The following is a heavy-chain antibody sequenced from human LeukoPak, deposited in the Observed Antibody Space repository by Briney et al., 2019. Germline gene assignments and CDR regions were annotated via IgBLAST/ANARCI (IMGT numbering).Heavy chain of an antibody. Sequence: GGSLRLSCAASGFTFDDYAMHWVRQAPGKGLEWVSGISWNSGSIGYADSVKGRFTISRDNAKNSLYLQMNSLRAEDTALYYCAKEIAAAGFDPWGQGTLVTVSS. V-gene: IGHV3-9*01. J-gene: IGHJ5*02. CDR3: AKEIAAAGFDP. CDR1: GFTFDDYA. D-gene: IGHD6-13*01. CDR2: ISWNSGSI.